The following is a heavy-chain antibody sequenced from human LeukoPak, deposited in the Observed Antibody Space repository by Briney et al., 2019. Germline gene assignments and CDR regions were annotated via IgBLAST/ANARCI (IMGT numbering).Heavy chain of an antibody. CDR1: GGSISSYY. D-gene: IGHD4-11*01. Sequence: SETLSLTCTVSGGSISSYYWSWIRQPPGKGLEWIGYIYYSGSTNYNPSLKSRLTMSVDTSKNQFSLKLFSVTGADTAIYYCARGGGPLKTTFDYWGQGVLVTVSS. CDR3: ARGGGPLKTTFDY. CDR2: IYYSGST. J-gene: IGHJ4*02. V-gene: IGHV4-59*12.